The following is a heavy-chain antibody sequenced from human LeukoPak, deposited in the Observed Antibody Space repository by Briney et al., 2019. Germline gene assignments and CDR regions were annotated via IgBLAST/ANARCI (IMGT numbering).Heavy chain of an antibody. Sequence: GRSLRLSCAASGFTFSSYAMHWVRQAPGKGLEWVALISYDGSNKYYADSVKGRFTISRDNSKNTLYLQMNSLRAEDTAVYYCAWGYCSGGSCYDYWGQGTLVTVSS. J-gene: IGHJ4*02. D-gene: IGHD2-15*01. CDR3: AWGYCSGGSCYDY. CDR1: GFTFSSYA. V-gene: IGHV3-30-3*01. CDR2: ISYDGSNK.